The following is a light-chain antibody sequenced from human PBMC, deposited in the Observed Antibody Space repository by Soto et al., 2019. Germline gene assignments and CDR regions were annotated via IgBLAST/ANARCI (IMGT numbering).Light chain of an antibody. CDR2: AAS. CDR3: QHCNSYPEA. Sequence: DIQMTQSPSTLSGSVGDRVTITCRASQTISSWLAWYQQKPGKAPKLLISAASTLKSGVPSRFSGSGSGTEFTLTISSLQPDDFATYYCQHCNSYPEAFGQGTKVDI. J-gene: IGKJ1*01. V-gene: IGKV1-5*03. CDR1: QTISSW.